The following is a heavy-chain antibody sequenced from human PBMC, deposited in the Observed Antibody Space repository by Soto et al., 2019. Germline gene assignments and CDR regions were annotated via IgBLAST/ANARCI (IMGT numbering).Heavy chain of an antibody. V-gene: IGHV4-31*03. D-gene: IGHD4-17*01. Sequence: SETLSLTCTVSGGSISSGGYYWSWIRQHPGKGLEWIGYIYYSGSTYHNPSLKSRVTISVDTSKNQFSLKLSSVTAADTAVYYCARTSGTDYGDYIPFDYWGQGTLVTVS. CDR1: GGSISSGGYY. J-gene: IGHJ4*02. CDR3: ARTSGTDYGDYIPFDY. CDR2: IYYSGST.